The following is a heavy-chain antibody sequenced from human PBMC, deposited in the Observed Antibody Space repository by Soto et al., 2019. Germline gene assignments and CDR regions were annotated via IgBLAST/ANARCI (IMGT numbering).Heavy chain of an antibody. CDR2: IIPIFGTA. Sequence: SVKVSCKASGGTFSSYAISWVRQAPGQGLEWMGEIIPIFGTANYAQKFQGRVTITADESTSTAYMELSSLRSEDTAVYYCARDHSGVVITDWFDPWGQGTLVTVSS. CDR1: GGTFSSYA. D-gene: IGHD3-3*01. V-gene: IGHV1-69*13. J-gene: IGHJ5*02. CDR3: ARDHSGVVITDWFDP.